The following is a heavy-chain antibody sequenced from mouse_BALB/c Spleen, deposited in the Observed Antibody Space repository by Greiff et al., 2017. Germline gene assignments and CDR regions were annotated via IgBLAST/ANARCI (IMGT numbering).Heavy chain of an antibody. J-gene: IGHJ4*01. CDR3: ARDRGGAMDY. D-gene: IGHD3-3*01. V-gene: IGHV5-15*02. Sequence: EVKLVESGGGLVQPGGSRKLSCAASGFTFSDYGMAWVRQAPGKGPEWVAFISNLAYSIYYADTVTGRFTISRENAKNTLYLEMSILRSEDTAMYYCARDRGGAMDYWGQGTSVTVSS. CDR1: GFTFSDYG. CDR2: ISNLAYSI.